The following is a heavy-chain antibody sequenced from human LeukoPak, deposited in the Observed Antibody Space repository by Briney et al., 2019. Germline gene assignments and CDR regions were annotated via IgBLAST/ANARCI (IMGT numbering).Heavy chain of an antibody. Sequence: SVKVSCKASGGTFISYAISWVRQAPGQGLEWMGGIIPIFGTANYAQKLQGRVTITTDESTSTAYMELSSLRSEDTAVYYCARSRGYSYGYPDYWGQGTLVTVSS. J-gene: IGHJ4*02. V-gene: IGHV1-69*05. CDR1: GGTFISYA. CDR2: IIPIFGTA. D-gene: IGHD5-18*01. CDR3: ARSRGYSYGYPDY.